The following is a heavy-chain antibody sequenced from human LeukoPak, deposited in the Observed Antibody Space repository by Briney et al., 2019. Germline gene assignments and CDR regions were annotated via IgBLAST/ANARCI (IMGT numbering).Heavy chain of an antibody. CDR1: GYTFTSYG. D-gene: IGHD3-10*01. Sequence: ASVKVSCKASGYTFTSYGISWVRQAPGQGLEWMGWISAYNGNTNYAQKLQGRVTMTTDTSTSTAYMELRSLRSDDTAVYYCAREMVRGVIYYYYGMDVRGQGTTVTVSS. V-gene: IGHV1-18*01. CDR2: ISAYNGNT. J-gene: IGHJ6*02. CDR3: AREMVRGVIYYYYGMDV.